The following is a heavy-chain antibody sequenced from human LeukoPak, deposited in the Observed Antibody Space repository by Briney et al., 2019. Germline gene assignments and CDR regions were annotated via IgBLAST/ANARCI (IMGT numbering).Heavy chain of an antibody. D-gene: IGHD6-19*01. CDR2: INPSGGST. V-gene: IGHV1-46*01. CDR3: ARDLSVAGTISSP. CDR1: GYTFTSYY. Sequence: ASVKVSCKASGYTFTSYYMHWVRQAPGQGLEWMGIINPSGGSTSYAQKFQGRVTMTRDMSTSTVYMELSRLRSDDTAVYYCARDLSVAGTISSPWGQGTLVTVSS. J-gene: IGHJ5*02.